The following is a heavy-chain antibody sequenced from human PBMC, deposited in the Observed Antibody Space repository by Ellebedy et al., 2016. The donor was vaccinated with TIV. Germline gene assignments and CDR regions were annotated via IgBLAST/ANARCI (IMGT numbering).Heavy chain of an antibody. J-gene: IGHJ4*02. V-gene: IGHV3-20*04. Sequence: PGGSLRLSCAASGLTFSSSGMSWVRQAPGKGLEWVSGMTHNGDSTTYADSVKGRFTISRDNAKNTLYLQMNSLRAEDTAMYYCVRDPWLVMDYWGQGILVTVSS. CDR3: VRDPWLVMDY. CDR1: GLTFSSSG. D-gene: IGHD6-19*01. CDR2: MTHNGDST.